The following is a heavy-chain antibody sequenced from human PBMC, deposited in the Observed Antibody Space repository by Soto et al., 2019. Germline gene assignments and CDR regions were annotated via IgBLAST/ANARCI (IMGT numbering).Heavy chain of an antibody. Sequence: QVQLQQWGAGLLKPSETLSLTCAVNGGSLSGYYWSWIRQSPGKGLEWIGEINHRGSSDYNPSLKSRVTISIDASKNHVTLELTSVTAADTAVYYCARSDNRNSLYGVDVWGQETAVTVSS. CDR3: ARSDNRNSLYGVDV. CDR2: INHRGSS. D-gene: IGHD1-7*01. V-gene: IGHV4-34*01. CDR1: GGSLSGYY. J-gene: IGHJ6*02.